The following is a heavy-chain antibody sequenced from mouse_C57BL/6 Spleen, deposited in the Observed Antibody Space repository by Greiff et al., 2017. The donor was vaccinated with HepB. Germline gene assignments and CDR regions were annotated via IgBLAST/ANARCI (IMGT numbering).Heavy chain of an antibody. D-gene: IGHD1-1*01. V-gene: IGHV1-54*01. CDR1: GYAFTNYL. J-gene: IGHJ4*01. Sequence: QVHVKQSGAELVRPGTSVKVSCKASGYAFTNYLIEWVKQRPGQGLEWIGVINPGSGGTNYNEKFKGKATLTADKSSSTAYMQLSSLTSEDSAVYFCARGAPITTVVADAMDYWGQGTSVTVSS. CDR2: INPGSGGT. CDR3: ARGAPITTVVADAMDY.